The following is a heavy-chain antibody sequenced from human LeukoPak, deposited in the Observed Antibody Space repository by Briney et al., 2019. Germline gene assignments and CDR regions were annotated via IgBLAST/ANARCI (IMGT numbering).Heavy chain of an antibody. CDR3: AREGIAAAQYYYGMDV. D-gene: IGHD6-13*01. CDR2: ISSSSSTI. J-gene: IGHJ6*02. CDR1: GFTFRSYS. V-gene: IGHV3-48*02. Sequence: GGSLRLSCAASGFTFRSYSMNWVRQAPGRGLEWVSYISSSSSTIYYADSVKGRFTKSRDNAKNSLYLKMNSLRDEDTGVYYCAREGIAAAQYYYGMDVWGQGTTVTVSS.